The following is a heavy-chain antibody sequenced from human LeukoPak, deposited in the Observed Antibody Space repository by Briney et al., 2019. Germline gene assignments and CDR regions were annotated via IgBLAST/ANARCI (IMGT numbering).Heavy chain of an antibody. CDR3: ARLVQEWPLDY. CDR2: IKQDGSEK. V-gene: IGHV3-7*01. J-gene: IGHJ4*02. Sequence: GGSLRLSCAASGFTFSSFWMSWVRQAPGKGLEWVATIKQDGSEKYYVDSVKGRFTISRDNAKNSLYLQMNSLRAEDTAVYYCARLVQEWPLDYWGQGTLVTVSS. D-gene: IGHD1-1*01. CDR1: GFTFSSFW.